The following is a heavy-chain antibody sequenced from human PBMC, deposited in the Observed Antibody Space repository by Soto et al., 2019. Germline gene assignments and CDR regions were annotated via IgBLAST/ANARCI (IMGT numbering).Heavy chain of an antibody. CDR3: AREERQLWLKYGMDV. V-gene: IGHV3-74*01. J-gene: IGHJ6*02. D-gene: IGHD5-18*01. CDR2: INSDGSST. Sequence: GGSLRLSCAASGFTFSSYWMHWVRQAPGKGLVWVSRINSDGSSTSYADSVKGRFTISRDNAKNTLYLQMNSLRAEDTAVYYCAREERQLWLKYGMDVWGQGTTVTVSS. CDR1: GFTFSSYW.